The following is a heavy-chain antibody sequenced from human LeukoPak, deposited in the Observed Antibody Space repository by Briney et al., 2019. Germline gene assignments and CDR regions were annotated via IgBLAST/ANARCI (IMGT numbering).Heavy chain of an antibody. J-gene: IGHJ4*02. Sequence: GGSLRLSCAASGFTFSSYAMSWVRQAPGKGLEWVSAISGSGGSTYYADSVKGRFTISRDDSKNTLYLQMNSLRAEDTAVYYCAKDPARGYSGYDRGAFDYWGQGTLVTVSS. CDR3: AKDPARGYSGYDRGAFDY. CDR1: GFTFSSYA. D-gene: IGHD5-12*01. CDR2: ISGSGGST. V-gene: IGHV3-23*01.